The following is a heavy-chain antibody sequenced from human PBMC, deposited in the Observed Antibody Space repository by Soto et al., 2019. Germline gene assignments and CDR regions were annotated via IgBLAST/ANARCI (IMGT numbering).Heavy chain of an antibody. J-gene: IGHJ4*02. CDR3: ARRGAAAGTGDY. D-gene: IGHD6-13*01. V-gene: IGHV3-21*01. CDR2: ISSSSSYI. CDR1: GFTFSSYS. Sequence: GGSLRLSCAASGFTFSSYSMNWVRQAPGKGLEWVSSISSSSSYIYYADSVKVRFTISRDNAKNSLYLQMNSLRAGDTAVYYCARRGAAAGTGDYWGQGTLVTVSS.